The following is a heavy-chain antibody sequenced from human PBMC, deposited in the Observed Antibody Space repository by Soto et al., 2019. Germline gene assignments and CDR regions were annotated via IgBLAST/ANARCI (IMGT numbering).Heavy chain of an antibody. Sequence: GGSLRLSCAASGFTFSSYGMHWVRQAPGKGLEWVAVIWYDGSNKYYADSVKGRFTISRDNAKNTLYLQMNSLRAEDTAVYYCARDPSRGSEWARYLDLWGRGTLVTVSS. D-gene: IGHD1-26*01. J-gene: IGHJ2*01. V-gene: IGHV3-33*01. CDR2: IWYDGSNK. CDR3: ARDPSRGSEWARYLDL. CDR1: GFTFSSYG.